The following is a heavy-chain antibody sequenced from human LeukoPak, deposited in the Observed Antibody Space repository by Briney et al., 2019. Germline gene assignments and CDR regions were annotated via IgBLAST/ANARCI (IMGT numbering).Heavy chain of an antibody. J-gene: IGHJ4*02. CDR2: INTNTGNP. Sequence: ASVKVSCKASGYTFTTYGMIWVRQAPGQGLEWMGWINTNTGNPTYAQGFTGRFVFSLDTSVSTAYLEASSLKAEDTAVYYCARYYYDNSGRRMDYWGQGTLVTVSS. V-gene: IGHV7-4-1*02. CDR3: ARYYYDNSGRRMDY. CDR1: GYTFTTYG. D-gene: IGHD3-22*01.